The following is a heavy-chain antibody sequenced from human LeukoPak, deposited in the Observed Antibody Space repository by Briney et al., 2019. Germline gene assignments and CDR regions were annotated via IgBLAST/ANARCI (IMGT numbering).Heavy chain of an antibody. CDR3: AKWGTWEPPDY. J-gene: IGHJ4*02. V-gene: IGHV3-30*02. CDR1: GFTFSNYG. D-gene: IGHD1-26*01. Sequence: PGGSLRLSCAASGFTFSNYGIHWVRQAPGKGLDWVAFIWYDGSKKYYADSVKGRFTISRDNSKNTLYLQMDSLRAEDTAVYYCAKWGTWEPPDYWGQGTLVTVSS. CDR2: IWYDGSKK.